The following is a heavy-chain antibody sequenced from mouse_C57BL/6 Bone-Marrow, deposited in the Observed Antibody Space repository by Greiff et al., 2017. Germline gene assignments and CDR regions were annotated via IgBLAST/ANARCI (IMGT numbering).Heavy chain of an antibody. Sequence: QVQLQQPGAELVKPGASVKLSCKASGYTFTSYWMHWVKQRPGQGLEWIGMIHPNSGSTNYNEKFKSKATLTVDTSSSTAYMQLSSLTSEDSAVYYCARDGSRRDYFDYWGQGTTLTVSS. CDR2: IHPNSGST. CDR1: GYTFTSYW. V-gene: IGHV1-64*01. J-gene: IGHJ2*01. CDR3: ARDGSRRDYFDY. D-gene: IGHD1-1*01.